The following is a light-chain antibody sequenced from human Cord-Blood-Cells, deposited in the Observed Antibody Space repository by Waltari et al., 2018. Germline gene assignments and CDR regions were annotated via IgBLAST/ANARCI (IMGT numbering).Light chain of an antibody. Sequence: QSALTQRASVSGSPGQSITISWTRTSSDVGRYNLASLYQQPPGKAPKLMLYEGSKRPSGVSNLFSGSKSGNTASLTISGLQAEDEADDYCCSYEGSSTFYVFGTGTKVTVL. CDR3: CSYEGSSTFYV. J-gene: IGLJ1*01. V-gene: IGLV2-23*01. CDR2: EGS. CDR1: SSDVGRYNL.